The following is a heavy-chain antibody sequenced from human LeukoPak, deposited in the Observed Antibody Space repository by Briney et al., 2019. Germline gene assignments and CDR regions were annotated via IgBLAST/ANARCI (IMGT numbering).Heavy chain of an antibody. CDR1: GYTFTGYY. CDR3: ARGDDSSGYYYYFDY. D-gene: IGHD3-22*01. Sequence: ASVKVSCKASGYTFTGYYMHWVRQAPGQGLEWMGWINPNSGGTNYAQKFQGWVTMTRDTSISTAYMELSRLRSDDTAVYYCARGDDSSGYYYYFDYWGQGTLVTVSS. V-gene: IGHV1-2*04. J-gene: IGHJ4*02. CDR2: INPNSGGT.